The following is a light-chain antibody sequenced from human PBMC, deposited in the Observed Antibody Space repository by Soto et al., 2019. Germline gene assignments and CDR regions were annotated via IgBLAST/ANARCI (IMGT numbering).Light chain of an antibody. Sequence: EFVLTQSPGTLSLSPGERATLSCRASQGVSSSYLAWYQQKPGQPPRLLIYGASSRATGIPDRFSGSGSGTDFTLTITSLEPEDFAVYYCQHYRTSFGGGTKVEIK. CDR1: QGVSSSY. CDR2: GAS. CDR3: QHYRTS. J-gene: IGKJ4*01. V-gene: IGKV3-20*01.